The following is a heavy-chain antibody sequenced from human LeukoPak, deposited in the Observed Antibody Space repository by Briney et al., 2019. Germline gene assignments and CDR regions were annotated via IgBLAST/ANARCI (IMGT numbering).Heavy chain of an antibody. CDR2: VHLDGRT. V-gene: IGHV4-4*02. D-gene: IGHD3-3*01. Sequence: KPSETLSLTCGVSGGSVTSTNWWTWVRQPPGKGLEWIGEVHLDGRTNYNPSLKSRLTMSVDLSENHASLKLTSVTAADTAVYYCAREGGFYRPLDYSGQGTLVTVSS. CDR3: AREGGFYRPLDY. CDR1: GGSVTSTNW. J-gene: IGHJ4*02.